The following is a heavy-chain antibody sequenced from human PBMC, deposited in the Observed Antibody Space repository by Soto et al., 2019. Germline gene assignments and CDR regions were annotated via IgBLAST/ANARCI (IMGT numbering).Heavy chain of an antibody. J-gene: IGHJ3*01. V-gene: IGHV4-39*02. CDR1: GGSISTDSYN. CDR2: IYYDGTP. Sequence: QLQLQESGPGLVKPSETLSLTCSVSGGSISTDSYNWDWIRQSPGKGLEWIGTIYYDGTPSYNPSLKSQVTISVDTSRNHFSLKVTSVTAADTAMYYCARFFGNAFDVWGQGTKVKVSS. CDR3: ARFFGNAFDV. D-gene: IGHD3-3*01.